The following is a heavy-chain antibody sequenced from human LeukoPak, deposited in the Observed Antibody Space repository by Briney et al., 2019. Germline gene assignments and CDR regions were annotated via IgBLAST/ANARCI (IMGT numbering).Heavy chain of an antibody. Sequence: GGSLRLSCAASGFTFSSDSMNWVRQAPGKGLEWVSSISSSSSYIYYADSVKGRFTISRDNAKNSLFLQMNSLRAEDTAVYYCARSGVVVAALERGVANWFDPWGQGTLVTVSS. J-gene: IGHJ5*02. CDR1: GFTFSSDS. CDR3: ARSGVVVAALERGVANWFDP. D-gene: IGHD2-15*01. V-gene: IGHV3-21*01. CDR2: ISSSSSYI.